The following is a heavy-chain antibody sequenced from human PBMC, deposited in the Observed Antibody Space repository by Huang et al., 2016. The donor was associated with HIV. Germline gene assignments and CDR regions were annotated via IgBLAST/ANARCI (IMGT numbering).Heavy chain of an antibody. J-gene: IGHJ4*02. Sequence: QVQLVQSGAEVKNPGASVRVSCKASGYTFTASTIHWVRQAPGQGLEWMGWSNPNGGGTIYAQRFQGRVTMTRDTTISTVHMDLRRIQSDDTAVYFCARDWSFGSSTSPADWGQGTLVTVSS. CDR2: SNPNGGGT. CDR3: ARDWSFGSSTSPAD. V-gene: IGHV1-2*02. D-gene: IGHD6-6*01. CDR1: GYTFTAST.